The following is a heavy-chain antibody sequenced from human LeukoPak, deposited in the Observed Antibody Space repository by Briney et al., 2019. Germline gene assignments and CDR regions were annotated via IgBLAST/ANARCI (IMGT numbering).Heavy chain of an antibody. CDR2: IKEDGSDK. V-gene: IGHV3-7*01. D-gene: IGHD4-11*01. CDR3: ARATTEALDY. J-gene: IGHJ4*02. Sequence: GXXLLANIKEDGSDKYYVHSVKGRFTISRDNAKNSLYLQMNSLRAEDTALYYCARATTEALDYWGQGTLVTVSS.